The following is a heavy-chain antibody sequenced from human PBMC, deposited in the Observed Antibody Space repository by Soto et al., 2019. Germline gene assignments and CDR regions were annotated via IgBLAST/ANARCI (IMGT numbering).Heavy chain of an antibody. V-gene: IGHV3-48*03. CDR2: IGTSGKTI. J-gene: IGHJ6*02. Sequence: GESLRRSWTVSGVTFSSYEMNWVRQPPGKGLEWVSYIGTSGKTIYYADSVSGRFTISRDNAKNSLYLQMNSLRAEDTAVYFCARDPAIYSGKFDYGLDVWGRGTTVTVSS. CDR3: ARDPAIYSGKFDYGLDV. CDR1: GVTFSSYE. D-gene: IGHD4-4*01.